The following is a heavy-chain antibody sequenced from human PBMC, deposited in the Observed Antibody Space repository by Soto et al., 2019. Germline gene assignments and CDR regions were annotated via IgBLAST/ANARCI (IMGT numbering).Heavy chain of an antibody. CDR2: INAGNGNT. Sequence: ASVKVSCTASGYTFTSYAMHWVRQAPGQRLEWMGWINAGNGNTKYSQKFQGRVTMTRDTSTSTVYMELSSLRSEDTAVYYCARVRACGGDCYWADYWGQGTLVTVSS. CDR1: GYTFTSYA. V-gene: IGHV1-3*01. D-gene: IGHD2-21*02. J-gene: IGHJ4*02. CDR3: ARVRACGGDCYWADY.